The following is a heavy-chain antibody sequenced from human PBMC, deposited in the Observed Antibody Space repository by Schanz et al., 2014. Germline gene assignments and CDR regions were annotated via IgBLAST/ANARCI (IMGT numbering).Heavy chain of an antibody. Sequence: QVQLQESGPGLMKPSETLFLTCTVSGGSISTYYWSWIRQPPGKGLEWIGEISYNGGANNPSLQGRVTISGDTSKKEVSLTLGSVTAADTAVYYCARDVGHYGMDVWGQGTTVTVSS. CDR1: GGSISTYY. V-gene: IGHV4-59*12. CDR2: ISYNGGA. J-gene: IGHJ6*02. CDR3: ARDVGHYGMDV.